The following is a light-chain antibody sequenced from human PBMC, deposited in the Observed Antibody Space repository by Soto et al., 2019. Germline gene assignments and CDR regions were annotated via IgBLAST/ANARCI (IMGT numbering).Light chain of an antibody. CDR1: QSVSSN. CDR2: GAS. Sequence: EIVMTQSPATLSVSPGERATLSCRASQSVSSNLAWYQQKPGQAPRLLIYGASTRATGIPARFSGSGSGTDFTLTISRLEPEDFAVYYCQQYGNSPPFTFGPGTKVDIK. J-gene: IGKJ3*01. CDR3: QQYGNSPPFT. V-gene: IGKV3-15*01.